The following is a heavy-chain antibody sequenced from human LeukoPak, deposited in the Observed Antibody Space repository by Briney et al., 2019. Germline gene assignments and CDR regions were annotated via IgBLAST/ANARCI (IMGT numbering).Heavy chain of an antibody. CDR1: GFSFSSFA. CDR2: ITGSGSNT. J-gene: IGHJ4*02. V-gene: IGHV3-23*01. Sequence: GGSLRLSCVASGFSFSSFAMSWVRQAPGKGLEWVSAITGSGSNTYYADSVKGRFTISRDNSKNTLYLQMNSMRADDTAVYYCARRTALEQYFDYWGQGTLVTVSS. D-gene: IGHD1/OR15-1a*01. CDR3: ARRTALEQYFDY.